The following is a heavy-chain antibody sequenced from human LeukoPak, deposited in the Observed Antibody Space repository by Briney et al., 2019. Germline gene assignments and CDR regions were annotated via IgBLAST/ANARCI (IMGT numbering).Heavy chain of an antibody. Sequence: SETLSLTCTVSGASISSYYWSWIRQPPGKGLEWIGYIYYSGSTNYNPSLKSRVTISVDTSKNQFSLKLSSVTAADTAVYYCARSGTYYYGSGSQFDYWGQGTLVTVSS. CDR2: IYYSGST. D-gene: IGHD3-10*01. J-gene: IGHJ4*02. CDR3: ARSGTYYYGSGSQFDY. CDR1: GASISSYY. V-gene: IGHV4-59*01.